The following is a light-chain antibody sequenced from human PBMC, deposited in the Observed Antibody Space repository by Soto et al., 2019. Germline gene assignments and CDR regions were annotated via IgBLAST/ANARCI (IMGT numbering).Light chain of an antibody. CDR3: QQRTNWLT. Sequence: EIVLTQSPATLSLSPGERVTLSCRASQNVSTYLAWYQQKPGQAPRLLLYDASDRATGIPARFSGSGSGTDSTLTISRPEPEDSAVYYCQQRTNWLTFGPGTKVDIK. V-gene: IGKV3-11*01. J-gene: IGKJ3*01. CDR1: QNVSTY. CDR2: DAS.